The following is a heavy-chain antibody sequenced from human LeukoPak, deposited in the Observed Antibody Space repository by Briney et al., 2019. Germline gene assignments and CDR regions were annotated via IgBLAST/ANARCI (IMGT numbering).Heavy chain of an antibody. Sequence: SETLSLTCTVSGGSISSSSYYWGWICQPPGKGLEWIGSIYYSGSTYYNPSLKSRVTISVDTSKNQFSLKLSSVTAADTAVYYCAREKTGDYAVVYFDYWGQGTLVTVSS. V-gene: IGHV4-39*02. CDR3: AREKTGDYAVVYFDY. CDR2: IYYSGST. D-gene: IGHD4-17*01. J-gene: IGHJ4*02. CDR1: GGSISSSSYY.